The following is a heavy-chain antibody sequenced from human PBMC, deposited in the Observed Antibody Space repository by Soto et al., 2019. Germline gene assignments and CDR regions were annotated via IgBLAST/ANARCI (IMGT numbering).Heavy chain of an antibody. V-gene: IGHV4-39*01. CDR2: IYYSGST. D-gene: IGHD1-26*01. CDR3: ARVYREYYFDY. J-gene: IGHJ4*02. Sequence: PSETLSLTCTVSGGSISSSSYYWGWIRQPPGKGLEWIGSIYYSGSTYYNPSLKSRVTISVDTSKNQFSLKLSSVTAADTAVYYCARVYREYYFDYWGQGTLVTVSS. CDR1: GGSISSSSYY.